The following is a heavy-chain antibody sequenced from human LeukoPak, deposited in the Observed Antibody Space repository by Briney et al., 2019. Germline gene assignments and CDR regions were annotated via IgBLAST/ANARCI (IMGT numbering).Heavy chain of an antibody. CDR2: IYHSGST. Sequence: SETLSLTCTVSGGSISSNSYYWGWIRQPPGKGLEWIGNIYHSGSTYYNPSLKSRVTISVDTSKNQFSLKLSSVTAADTAVYYCARGGAVAGTFPFDYWGQGTLVTVSS. J-gene: IGHJ4*02. CDR1: GGSISSNSYY. CDR3: ARGGAVAGTFPFDY. V-gene: IGHV4-39*07. D-gene: IGHD6-19*01.